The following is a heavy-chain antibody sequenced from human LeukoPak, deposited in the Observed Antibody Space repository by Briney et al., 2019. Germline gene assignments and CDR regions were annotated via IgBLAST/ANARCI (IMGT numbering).Heavy chain of an antibody. CDR2: ISYDGSNK. Sequence: PGGSLRLSCAASGFTFSSYAMHWVRQAPGKGLEWVAVISYDGSNKYYADSVKGRFTISRDNSKNTLYLQMNSLRAEDTAVYYCAREPTYCSGGSCYSSYYYYMDVWGKGTTVTVSS. CDR3: AREPTYCSGGSCYSSYYYYMDV. V-gene: IGHV3-30*04. J-gene: IGHJ6*03. D-gene: IGHD2-15*01. CDR1: GFTFSSYA.